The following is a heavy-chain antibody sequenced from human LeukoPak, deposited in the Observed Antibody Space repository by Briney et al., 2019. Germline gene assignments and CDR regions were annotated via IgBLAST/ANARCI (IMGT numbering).Heavy chain of an antibody. CDR1: GYTFTSYF. V-gene: IGHV1-46*01. D-gene: IGHD3-10*01. J-gene: IGHJ6*03. CDR2: INPSGGST. CDR3: ARVKAYGLGTSDYYYYMDV. Sequence: ASVKISCKASGYTFTSYFIHWVRHAPGQGLEWMGLINPSGGSTSYAQKFQGRVTMTRDTSTSTVYMELSSLRSEDTAVYYCARVKAYGLGTSDYYYYMDVWGKGTTVTISS.